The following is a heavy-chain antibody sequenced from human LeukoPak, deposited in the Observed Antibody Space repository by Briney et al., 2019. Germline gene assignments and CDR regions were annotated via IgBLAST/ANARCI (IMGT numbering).Heavy chain of an antibody. CDR1: GGSISSYY. CDR3: ARFANYGGNSRYFDY. D-gene: IGHD4-17*01. V-gene: IGHV4-59*01. Sequence: HPSETLSLTCTVSGGSISSYYWSWIRQPPGKGLEWIGYIYYSGSTNYNPSLKSRVTISVDTSKNQFSLKLTSVTAADTAVYYCARFANYGGNSRYFDYWGQGTLVTVSS. J-gene: IGHJ4*02. CDR2: IYYSGST.